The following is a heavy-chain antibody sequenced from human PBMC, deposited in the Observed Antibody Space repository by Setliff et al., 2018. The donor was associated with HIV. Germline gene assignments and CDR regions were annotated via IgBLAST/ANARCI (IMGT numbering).Heavy chain of an antibody. CDR3: ARGRSSGGWFGGSYFDP. Sequence: SETLSLTCTVSGVSITTGFFYWTWIRQTAGKGLEWIGHVYTSVNTYYNPYLNSRVSISADTPRNQFSLTLNSVTASDTSVDFCARGRSSGGWFGGSYFDPWGRGTLVTVSS. CDR2: VYTSVNT. J-gene: IGHJ5*02. CDR1: GVSITTGFFY. D-gene: IGHD3-16*01. V-gene: IGHV4-61*09.